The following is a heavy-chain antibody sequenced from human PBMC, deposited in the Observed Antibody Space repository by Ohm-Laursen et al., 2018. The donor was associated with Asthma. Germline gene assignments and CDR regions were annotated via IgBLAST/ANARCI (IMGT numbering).Heavy chain of an antibody. Sequence: SLRLSCAASGFTFSSYGMHWVRQAPGKGLEWVAVISYDGSNKYYVDSVKGRFTISRDNSKNTLYLQMSSLRAEDTAVYYCAKLPSDYGDYIDYWGQGTLVTVSS. CDR2: ISYDGSNK. V-gene: IGHV3-30*18. CDR1: GFTFSSYG. D-gene: IGHD4-17*01. CDR3: AKLPSDYGDYIDY. J-gene: IGHJ4*02.